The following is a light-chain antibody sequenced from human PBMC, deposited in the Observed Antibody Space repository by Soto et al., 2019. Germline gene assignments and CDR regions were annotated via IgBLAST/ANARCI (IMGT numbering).Light chain of an antibody. CDR2: GAS. V-gene: IGKV3-15*01. CDR1: ESDSNN. J-gene: IGKJ1*01. CDR3: HQYNTWPRT. Sequence: EIVMTQSPATLSVSPGERSTLSCRASESDSNNLAWYQQTPGQTTRLLIYGASTRATVIPASFSGSGSGTEFPLPASIMQSEDFAVYSSHQYNTWPRTFGQGTKVEIK.